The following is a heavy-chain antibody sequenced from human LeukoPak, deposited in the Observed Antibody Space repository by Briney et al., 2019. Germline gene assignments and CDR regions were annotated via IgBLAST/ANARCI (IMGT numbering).Heavy chain of an antibody. CDR3: ARDLKSFKGYYYMDV. CDR1: GFTFSSYW. CDR2: IKQDGSEK. J-gene: IGHJ6*03. Sequence: GGSLRLSCAASGFTFSSYWMSWVRQAPGKGLEWVANIKQDGSEKYYVDSVKGRFTISRDNAKNSLYLQMNSLRAEDTAVYYCARDLKSFKGYYYMDVWGKGTTVTISS. D-gene: IGHD3-16*02. V-gene: IGHV3-7*01.